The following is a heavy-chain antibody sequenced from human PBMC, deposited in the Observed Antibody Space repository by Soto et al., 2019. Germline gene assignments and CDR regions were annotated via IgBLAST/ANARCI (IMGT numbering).Heavy chain of an antibody. CDR1: GYTFTSYD. D-gene: IGHD6-13*01. V-gene: IGHV1-8*01. Sequence: QVQLVQSGAEVKKPGASVKVSCKASGYTFTSYDINWVRQATGQGLEWMGWMNPNSGNTGYAQKFEGRVTMTRNTSRXXAXLELSSLRSEDTAVYYCARRGYSSSWYYYYYYGMDVWGQGTTVTVSS. CDR3: ARRGYSSSWYYYYYYGMDV. J-gene: IGHJ6*02. CDR2: MNPNSGNT.